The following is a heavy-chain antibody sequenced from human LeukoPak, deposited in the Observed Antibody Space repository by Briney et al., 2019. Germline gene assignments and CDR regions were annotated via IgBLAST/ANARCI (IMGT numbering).Heavy chain of an antibody. CDR1: GYTFTSYG. Sequence: GASVKVSCKASGYTFTSYGISWVRQAPGQGLEWMGWIGAYNGNTNYAQKLQGRVTMTTDTSTSTAYMELRSLRSDDTAVYYCASGYSAVGYCSGGSCYSAFDIWGQGTMVTVSS. CDR3: ASGYSAVGYCSGGSCYSAFDI. D-gene: IGHD2-15*01. V-gene: IGHV1-18*01. CDR2: IGAYNGNT. J-gene: IGHJ3*02.